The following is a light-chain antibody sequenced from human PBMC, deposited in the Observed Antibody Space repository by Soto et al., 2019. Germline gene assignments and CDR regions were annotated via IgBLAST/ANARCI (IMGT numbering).Light chain of an antibody. V-gene: IGKV4-1*01. Sequence: DIVMTQSPDSLAVSLGERATINCKSSQSVLYSSNNKNYLAWYQQKPGQPPKLLIYWASTRESGVPDRFSGSGSGTDFTLTIISLQAEDVAVYYCQQYYNTPSYTFGQGTKLEIK. CDR3: QQYYNTPSYT. CDR1: QSVLYSSNNKNY. CDR2: WAS. J-gene: IGKJ2*01.